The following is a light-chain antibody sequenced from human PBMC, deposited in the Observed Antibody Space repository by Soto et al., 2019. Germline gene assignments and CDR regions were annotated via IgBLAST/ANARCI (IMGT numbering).Light chain of an antibody. V-gene: IGLV2-14*01. CDR1: SSDVGGHNY. Sequence: QSVLTQPASVSGSPGQSITVSCTGTSSDVGGHNYVSWYQHHPGKAPKLIIYEVSDRPSGISSRFSGSKSGNTASLTISGLQAEDEADYYCNSHTISNTRVFGTGTKVTVL. J-gene: IGLJ1*01. CDR3: NSHTISNTRV. CDR2: EVS.